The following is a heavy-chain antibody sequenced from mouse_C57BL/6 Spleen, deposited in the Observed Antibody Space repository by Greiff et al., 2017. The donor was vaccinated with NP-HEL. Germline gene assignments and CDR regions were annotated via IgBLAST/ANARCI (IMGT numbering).Heavy chain of an antibody. CDR3: TRDLDGYPFAY. J-gene: IGHJ3*01. V-gene: IGHV5-9-1*02. Sequence: EVKLVESGEGLVKPGGSLKLSCAASGFTFSSYAMSWVRQTPEKRLEWVAYISSGGDYIYYADTVTGRFTISRDNARNTLYLQMSSLKSEDTAMYYCTRDLDGYPFAYWGQGTLVTVSA. CDR1: GFTFSSYA. CDR2: ISSGGDYI. D-gene: IGHD2-3*01.